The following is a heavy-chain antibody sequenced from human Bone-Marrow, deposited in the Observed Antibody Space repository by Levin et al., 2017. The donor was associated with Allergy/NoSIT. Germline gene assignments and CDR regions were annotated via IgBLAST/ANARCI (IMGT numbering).Heavy chain of an antibody. J-gene: IGHJ4*02. CDR2: IHYTGST. D-gene: IGHD1-1*01. CDR3: ARGRWKVANFDF. V-gene: IGHV4-31*03. CDR1: GGSISSGTYY. Sequence: SQTLSLTCIVSGGSISSGTYYWSWIRQLPGQGLDWIGYIHYTGSTYYNPSLGSRLSMSVDTSMDHFSLRLNSVTAADTAVYYCARGRWKVANFDFWGQGILVTVSS.